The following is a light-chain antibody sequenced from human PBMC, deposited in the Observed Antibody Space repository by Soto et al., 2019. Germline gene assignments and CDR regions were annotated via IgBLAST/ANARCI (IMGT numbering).Light chain of an antibody. CDR3: CSYADSSTHYV. CDR1: SSDVGSYNL. J-gene: IGLJ1*01. V-gene: IGLV2-23*01. Sequence: QSALTQPASVSGSPGQSITISCTGTSSDVGSYNLVSWYQQHPGKAPKLMIYEGSKRPSGVSNRFSGSKSGNTASLTISGLQAEDEADYYCCSYADSSTHYVFVTGTNVTVL. CDR2: EGS.